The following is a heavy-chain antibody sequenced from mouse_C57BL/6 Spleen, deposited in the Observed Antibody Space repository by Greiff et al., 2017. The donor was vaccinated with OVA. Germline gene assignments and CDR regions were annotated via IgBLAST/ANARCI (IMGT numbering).Heavy chain of an antibody. D-gene: IGHD1-1*01. CDR2: IYPGDGDT. CDR3: AVTTVVANPMDY. Sequence: QVQLKQSGPELVKPGASVKISCKASGYAFSSSWMNWVKQRPGKGLEWIGRIYPGDGDTNYNGKFKGKATLTADKSSSTAYMQLSSLTSEDSAVYFCAVTTVVANPMDYWGQGTSVTVSS. CDR1: GYAFSSSW. V-gene: IGHV1-82*01. J-gene: IGHJ4*01.